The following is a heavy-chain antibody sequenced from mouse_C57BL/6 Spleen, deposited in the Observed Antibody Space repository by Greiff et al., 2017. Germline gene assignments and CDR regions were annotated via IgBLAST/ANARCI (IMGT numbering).Heavy chain of an antibody. Sequence: QVQLQQPGAELVKPGASVKLSCKASGYTFTSYWMQWVKQRPGQGLEWIGEIAPSDSYTTYNQKFKGKATLTVDTSSSTAYMQLSSLTSEDSAVYYCARGDDPTWFAYWGQGTLVTVSA. CDR3: ARGDDPTWFAY. CDR1: GYTFTSYW. CDR2: IAPSDSYT. V-gene: IGHV1-50*01. J-gene: IGHJ3*01.